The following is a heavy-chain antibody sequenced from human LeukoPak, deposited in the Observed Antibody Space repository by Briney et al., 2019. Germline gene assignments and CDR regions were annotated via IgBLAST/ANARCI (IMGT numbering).Heavy chain of an antibody. CDR1: GLTFSSYW. Sequence: GGSLRLSCAASGLTFSSYWMSWVRQAPGRGLEWVANIKQDGSEKYYVDSVKGRFTISRDNAKNSLYLQMNSLRAEDTAVYYCAKVGVRWFGETDWGQGTLVTVSS. J-gene: IGHJ4*02. CDR3: AKVGVRWFGETD. V-gene: IGHV3-7*03. D-gene: IGHD3-10*01. CDR2: IKQDGSEK.